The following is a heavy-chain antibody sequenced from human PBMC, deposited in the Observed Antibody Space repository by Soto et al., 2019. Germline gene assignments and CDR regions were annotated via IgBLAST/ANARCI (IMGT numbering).Heavy chain of an antibody. CDR1: GFTFSSYG. V-gene: IGHV3-30*18. D-gene: IGHD1-26*01. Sequence: QVQLVESGGGVVQPGRSLRLSCAASGFTFSSYGMHWVRQAPGKGLEWVAVISYDGSNKYYADSVKGRFTISRDNSKNTLYLPMNRLRAEATAVYYCAKDVWRDSGRDPTMAPDSWGQGTLVTVSS. J-gene: IGHJ5*01. CDR3: AKDVWRDSGRDPTMAPDS. CDR2: ISYDGSNK.